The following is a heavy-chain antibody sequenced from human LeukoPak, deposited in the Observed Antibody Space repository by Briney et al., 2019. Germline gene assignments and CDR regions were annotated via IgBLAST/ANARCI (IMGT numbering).Heavy chain of an antibody. Sequence: GGSLRLSCAASGFTFSSYGMHWVRQAPGKGLEWVAVIWYDGSNKYYADSVKGRFTISRDNAKNSLYLQMNSLRAEDTAVYYCANMNCSSTSCTFDYWGQGTLVTVSS. J-gene: IGHJ4*02. D-gene: IGHD2-2*01. V-gene: IGHV3-33*03. CDR2: IWYDGSNK. CDR3: ANMNCSSTSCTFDY. CDR1: GFTFSSYG.